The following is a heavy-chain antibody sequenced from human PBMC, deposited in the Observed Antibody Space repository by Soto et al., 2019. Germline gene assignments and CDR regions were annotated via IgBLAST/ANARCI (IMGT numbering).Heavy chain of an antibody. Sequence: SETLSLTCTVSGGSISSGGYYWSWIRQHPGKGLEWIGYIYYSGSTYYNPSLKSRVTISVDTSKNQFSLKLSSVTAADTAVYYCARDRGIAAARGFDPWGQGTLVTVSS. CDR2: IYYSGST. D-gene: IGHD6-13*01. CDR1: GGSISSGGYY. CDR3: ARDRGIAAARGFDP. J-gene: IGHJ5*02. V-gene: IGHV4-31*03.